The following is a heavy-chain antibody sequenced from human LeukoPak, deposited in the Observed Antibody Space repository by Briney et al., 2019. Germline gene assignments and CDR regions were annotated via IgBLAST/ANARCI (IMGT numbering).Heavy chain of an antibody. CDR1: GFSFGNYA. Sequence: PGGPLRLSCVASGFSFGNYAMSWVRQAPGKGLQWVSQISGTGGATWYAGFARDRFTISRDNSKKTLYLQMSGLRVDDTALYYCVKGHYDDFRSQGTLVTVSS. V-gene: IGHV3-23*01. J-gene: IGHJ4*02. CDR2: ISGTGGAT. CDR3: VKGHYDDF.